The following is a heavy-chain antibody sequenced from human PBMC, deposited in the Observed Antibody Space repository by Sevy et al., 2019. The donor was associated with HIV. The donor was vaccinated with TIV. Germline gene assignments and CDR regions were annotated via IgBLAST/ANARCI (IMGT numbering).Heavy chain of an antibody. V-gene: IGHV1-69*13. Sequence: ASVKVSCKASGGTFSSYAISWVRQAPGQGLEWMGGIIPIFGTANYAQKFQGRVTITADESTSTAYMELSSLRSEDTAVYYCARYDSSGYLPFHFDYWDQGTLVTVSS. D-gene: IGHD3-22*01. CDR1: GGTFSSYA. CDR2: IIPIFGTA. CDR3: ARYDSSGYLPFHFDY. J-gene: IGHJ4*02.